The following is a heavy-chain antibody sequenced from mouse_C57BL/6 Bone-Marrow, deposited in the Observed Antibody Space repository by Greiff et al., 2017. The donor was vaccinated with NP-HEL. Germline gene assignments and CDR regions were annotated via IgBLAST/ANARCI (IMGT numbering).Heavy chain of an antibody. J-gene: IGHJ4*01. Sequence: VQLQPSGPGLVKPSQSLSLTCSVTGYSITSGYYWNWIRQFPGNKLEWMGYISYDGSNNYNPSLKNRISITRDTSKNQFFLKLNSVTTEDTATYYCASDDYDLYYYAMDYWGQGTSVTVSS. D-gene: IGHD2-4*01. CDR3: ASDDYDLYYYAMDY. CDR1: GYSITSGYY. CDR2: ISYDGSN. V-gene: IGHV3-6*01.